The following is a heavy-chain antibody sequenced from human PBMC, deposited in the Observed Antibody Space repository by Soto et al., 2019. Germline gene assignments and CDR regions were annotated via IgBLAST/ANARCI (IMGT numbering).Heavy chain of an antibody. V-gene: IGHV3-74*01. CDR1: GFTFSRFW. D-gene: IGHD6-19*01. CDR3: VKDGSSGWPYFYDMDV. Sequence: EVQLVESGGGLVQPGGSLRLSCAASGFTFSRFWMHWVRQAPGKGLVWVSRINTDGSSTTYADSVKGRFTISRDNSKNTLYLQMSSLRAEDTAVYYCVKDGSSGWPYFYDMDVWGQGTTVTVSS. CDR2: INTDGSST. J-gene: IGHJ6*02.